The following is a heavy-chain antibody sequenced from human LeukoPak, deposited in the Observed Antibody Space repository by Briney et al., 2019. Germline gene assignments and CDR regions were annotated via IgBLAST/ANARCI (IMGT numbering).Heavy chain of an antibody. Sequence: ASVKVSCKASGYTFTSYALNWVRQAPGQGLEWMGWINTNTGNPTYAQGFTGRFVFSLDTSVSTAYLQISSLKAEDTAVYYCAREGLTYCGGDCCPNTYYYYYMDVWGKGTTVTVSS. J-gene: IGHJ6*03. D-gene: IGHD2-21*02. CDR3: AREGLTYCGGDCCPNTYYYYYMDV. V-gene: IGHV7-4-1*02. CDR2: INTNTGNP. CDR1: GYTFTSYA.